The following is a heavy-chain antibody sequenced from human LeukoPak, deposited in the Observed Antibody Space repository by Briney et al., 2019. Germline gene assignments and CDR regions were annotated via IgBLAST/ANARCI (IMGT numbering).Heavy chain of an antibody. J-gene: IGHJ4*02. Sequence: GGSLRLSCAASGFTFSTYSMTWVRQAPGKGLEWVSAISSGGVSTYYADSVKGRFTISRDNSKNTLFLQMNSLRADDTAVFYCAKDGGFYGENFDYWGQGTLSPSPQ. CDR3: AKDGGFYGENFDY. V-gene: IGHV3-23*01. D-gene: IGHD4-17*01. CDR1: GFTFSTYS. CDR2: ISSGGVST.